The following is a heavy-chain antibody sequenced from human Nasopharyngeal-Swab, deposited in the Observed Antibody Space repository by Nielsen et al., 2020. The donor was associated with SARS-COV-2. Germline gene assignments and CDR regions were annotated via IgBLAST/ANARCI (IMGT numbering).Heavy chain of an antibody. V-gene: IGHV1-69*10. CDR3: ARDVRDRGMPYRNSKNGMDV. D-gene: IGHD3-10*01. CDR1: GGTFISHG. Sequence: SVKVSCKASGGTFISHGISWVRQAPGQGLVWLGGIIPMLGIVTYGQKFQARATITADKSTSTAYLDLSGLRFEDTAVYYCARDVRDRGMPYRNSKNGMDVWGQGTPVTVSS. J-gene: IGHJ6*02. CDR2: IIPMLGIV.